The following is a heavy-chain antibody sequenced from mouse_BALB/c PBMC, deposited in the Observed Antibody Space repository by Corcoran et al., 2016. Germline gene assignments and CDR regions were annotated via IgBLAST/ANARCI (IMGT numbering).Heavy chain of an antibody. CDR1: GYTLTSYV. J-gene: IGHJ1*01. Sequence: EVQLQQSGPELVKPGASVKMSCKASGYTLTSYVMHWVKQKPGQGIEWIGYINPYNDGTKYNEKFKGKATLTSDKSSSTAYMELSSLTSEDSAVYYCAREGRRGYFDVWGAGTTVTVSS. CDR3: AREGRRGYFDV. V-gene: IGHV1S136*01. CDR2: INPYNDGT.